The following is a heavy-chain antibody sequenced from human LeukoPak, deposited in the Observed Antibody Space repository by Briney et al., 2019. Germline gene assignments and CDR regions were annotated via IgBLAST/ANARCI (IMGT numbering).Heavy chain of an antibody. J-gene: IGHJ4*02. V-gene: IGHV1-8*01. D-gene: IGHD3-22*01. CDR3: ATGEWDSSGYYSGY. CDR1: GYTFTSYD. Sequence: ASVKVSCKASGYTFTSYDINWVRQAAGQGLEWMGWMNPNSGNTGYAQKFQGRVTMTRNTSISTAYMELSSLRSEDTAVYYCATGEWDSSGYYSGYWGQGTLVTVSS. CDR2: MNPNSGNT.